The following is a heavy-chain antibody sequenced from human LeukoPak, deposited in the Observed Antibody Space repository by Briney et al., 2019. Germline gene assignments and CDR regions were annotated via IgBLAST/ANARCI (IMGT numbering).Heavy chain of an antibody. Sequence: GASVKVSCKASGYTFTSYGISWVRQAPGQGLEWMGWISAYNGNTNYAQKLQGRVTMTTDTSTSTAYMELRSLRSDDTAVYYCARGDIAPSGTYYYYYYMDVWGKGTTVTVSS. J-gene: IGHJ6*03. D-gene: IGHD6-13*01. V-gene: IGHV1-18*01. CDR3: ARGDIAPSGTYYYYYYMDV. CDR2: ISAYNGNT. CDR1: GYTFTSYG.